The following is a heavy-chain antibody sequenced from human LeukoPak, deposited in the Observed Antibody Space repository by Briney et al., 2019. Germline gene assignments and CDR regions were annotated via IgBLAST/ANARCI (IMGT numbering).Heavy chain of an antibody. D-gene: IGHD2-2*01. V-gene: IGHV4-4*02. CDR2: IYHSGST. CDR1: GGSIRSSNW. CDR3: ATGGYCSSTSCYGLSGYYGMDV. J-gene: IGHJ6*02. Sequence: SGTLSLTCGVSGGSIRSSNWWSWVRQPPGKGLEWIGEIYHSGSTNYNPSLKSRVTISVDKSKNQFSLNLSSVTAADTAVYYCATGGYCSSTSCYGLSGYYGMDVWGQGTTVTVSS.